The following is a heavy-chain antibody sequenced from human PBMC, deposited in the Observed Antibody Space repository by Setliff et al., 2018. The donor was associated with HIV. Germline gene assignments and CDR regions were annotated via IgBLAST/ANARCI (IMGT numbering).Heavy chain of an antibody. CDR2: IYYSGST. CDR3: ASSHTGYSSSSGAFDI. Sequence: SETLSLTCTVSGGSISSEAYYWSWIRQHPGKGLEWIGYIYYSGSTYYNPTLKSRVTISVETSKNPVSLKLSSVTAADTAVYYCASSHTGYSSSSGAFDIWGQGRMVTVS. CDR1: GGSISSEAYY. V-gene: IGHV4-31*03. D-gene: IGHD6-6*01. J-gene: IGHJ3*02.